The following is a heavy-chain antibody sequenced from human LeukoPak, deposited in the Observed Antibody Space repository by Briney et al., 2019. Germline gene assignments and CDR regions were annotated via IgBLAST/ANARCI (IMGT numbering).Heavy chain of an antibody. Sequence: ASVKVSCKASGYSFATYSMHWVRQAPAQGLEWLGIINPSGGSTSYAHKFQGRVTMTRDMSTRKFYMDLSSLRSEDTAVYYCARAECSSTSCYICGYYMDVWGKGTTIIVS. CDR3: ARAECSSTSCYICGYYMDV. D-gene: IGHD2-2*02. CDR2: INPSGGST. J-gene: IGHJ6*03. V-gene: IGHV1-46*01. CDR1: GYSFATYS.